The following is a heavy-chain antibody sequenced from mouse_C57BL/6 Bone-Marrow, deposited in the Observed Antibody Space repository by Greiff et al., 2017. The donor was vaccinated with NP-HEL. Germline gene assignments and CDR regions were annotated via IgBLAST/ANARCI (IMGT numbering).Heavy chain of an antibody. D-gene: IGHD1-1*01. CDR3: ARGAYYYGSRRYFDY. CDR2: INPSNGGT. V-gene: IGHV1-53*01. CDR1: GYTFTSYW. Sequence: QVQLKQPGTELVKPGASVKLSCKASGYTFTSYWMHWVKQRPGQGLEWIGNINPSNGGTNYNEKFKSKATLTVDKSSSTAYMQLSNLTSEDSAVYYCARGAYYYGSRRYFDYWGQGTTLTVSS. J-gene: IGHJ2*01.